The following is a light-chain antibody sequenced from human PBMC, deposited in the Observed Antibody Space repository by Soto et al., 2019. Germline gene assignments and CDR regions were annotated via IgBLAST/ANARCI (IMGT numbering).Light chain of an antibody. V-gene: IGKV3-20*01. Sequence: EIVLTQSPGTLSLSPGERATLSCRASQSVSSTYLAWYQQKPGQAPRLLIYGASSRATGIPDRFSGSGSGTDFTLTISSPQSEDFGIYYCQQNKDWPGTFGQGTKVDIK. CDR2: GAS. J-gene: IGKJ1*01. CDR3: QQNKDWPGT. CDR1: QSVSSTY.